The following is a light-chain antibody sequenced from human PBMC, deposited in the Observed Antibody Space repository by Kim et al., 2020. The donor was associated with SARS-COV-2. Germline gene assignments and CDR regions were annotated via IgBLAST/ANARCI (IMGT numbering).Light chain of an antibody. CDR2: GAS. CDR1: QSVSSS. J-gene: IGKJ2*01. CDR3: QHYNNWPYT. V-gene: IGKV3-15*01. Sequence: EIVMTQSPATLSVSPGERATLSCRASQSVSSSLAWYQQKPGQAPRLLIYGASTRATGIPARFSGSGSGTEFTLTISNLQSEDFAVYFCQHYNNWPYTFGQGTKLEIK.